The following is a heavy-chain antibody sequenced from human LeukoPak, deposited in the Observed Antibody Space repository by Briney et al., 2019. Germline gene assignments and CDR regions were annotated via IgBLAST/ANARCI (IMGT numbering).Heavy chain of an antibody. D-gene: IGHD3-16*01. CDR1: GFTVSSNY. CDR3: ARAGGVGRYYFDY. Sequence: GGSLRLSCAASGFTVSSNYMSWVRQAPGKGLEWVSVIYSGGSTYYADSVKGRFTISRDNSKNTLYLQMNSLRAEDTAVYYCARAGGVGRYYFDYWGQGTTVTVSS. CDR2: IYSGGST. V-gene: IGHV3-66*01. J-gene: IGHJ4*03.